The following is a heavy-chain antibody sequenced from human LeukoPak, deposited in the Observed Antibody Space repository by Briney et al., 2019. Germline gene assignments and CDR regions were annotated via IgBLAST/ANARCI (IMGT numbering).Heavy chain of an antibody. Sequence: GGSLRLSCAASGFTFSDYYMSWIRQAPGKGLEWVSYISSSGSTIYYADSVKGRFTISRDNAKNSLYLQMNSLGAEDTAVYYCATRYDFWSGYLDYWGQGTLVTVSS. J-gene: IGHJ4*02. V-gene: IGHV3-11*01. CDR1: GFTFSDYY. CDR2: ISSSGSTI. D-gene: IGHD3-3*01. CDR3: ATRYDFWSGYLDY.